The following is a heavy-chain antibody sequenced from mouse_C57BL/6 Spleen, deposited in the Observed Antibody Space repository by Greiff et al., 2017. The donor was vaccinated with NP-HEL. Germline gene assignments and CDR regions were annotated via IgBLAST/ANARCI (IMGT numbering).Heavy chain of an antibody. CDR2: ISSSGVST. D-gene: IGHD1-1*01. CDR1: GFTFSNYY. Sequence: EVKVEESGGGLVKPGQSLKLSCAASGFTFSNYYMSWVHQTPEKRLEWVAYISSSGVSTYYPDNVKGQVAFSRDKAKSTLYMQMTSLKSEDTALYYCARLCYYGSAGGQGTSVTVSS. CDR3: ARLCYYGSA. J-gene: IGHJ4*01. V-gene: IGHV5-12-4*01.